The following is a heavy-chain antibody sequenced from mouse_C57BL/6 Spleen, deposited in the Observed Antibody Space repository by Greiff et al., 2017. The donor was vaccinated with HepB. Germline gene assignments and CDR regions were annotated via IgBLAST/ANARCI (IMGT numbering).Heavy chain of an antibody. Sequence: VKLQQSGAELARPGASVKLSCKASGYTFTSYGISWVKQRTGQGLEWIGEIYPRSGNTYYNEKFKGKATLTADKSSSTAYMELRSLTSEDSAVYFCARDYDGYYGYAMDYWGQGTSVTVSS. J-gene: IGHJ4*01. V-gene: IGHV1-81*01. D-gene: IGHD2-3*01. CDR1: GYTFTSYG. CDR2: IYPRSGNT. CDR3: ARDYDGYYGYAMDY.